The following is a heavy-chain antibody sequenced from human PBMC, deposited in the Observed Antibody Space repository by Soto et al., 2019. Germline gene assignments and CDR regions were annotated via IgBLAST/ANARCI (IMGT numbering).Heavy chain of an antibody. V-gene: IGHV3-21*01. CDR2: ISSSSSYI. D-gene: IGHD5-18*01. J-gene: IGHJ4*02. CDR3: ARAPTNAPDMATNRGVDY. CDR1: GFTFSSYS. Sequence: EVQLVESGGGLVKPGGSLRLSCAASGFTFSSYSMNWVRQSPGKGLEWVSSISSSSSYIYYADSVKGRFTISRNNAKNPLYLHMNSRRAENTVVYYCARAPTNAPDMATNRGVDYWGQGTLVTVSS.